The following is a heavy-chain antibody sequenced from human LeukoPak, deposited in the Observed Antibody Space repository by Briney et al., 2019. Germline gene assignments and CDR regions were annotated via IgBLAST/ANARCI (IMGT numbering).Heavy chain of an antibody. V-gene: IGHV3-23*01. Sequence: SGGSLRLSCAASGFTFSSYGMSWVRQAPGKGLEWVSAISGSGGSTYYADSVKGRFTISRDNSKNTLYLQMNSLRAEDTAVYYCARDQWFGKNNWFDPWGQGTLVTVSS. D-gene: IGHD3-10*01. CDR2: ISGSGGST. CDR3: ARDQWFGKNNWFDP. CDR1: GFTFSSYG. J-gene: IGHJ5*02.